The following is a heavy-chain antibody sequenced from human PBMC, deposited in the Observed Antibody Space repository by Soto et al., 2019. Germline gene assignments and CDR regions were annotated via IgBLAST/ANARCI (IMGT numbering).Heavy chain of an antibody. CDR3: AKGSGYCSSTSCYDAGYYYYYGMDV. J-gene: IGHJ6*02. CDR2: ISYDGSNK. D-gene: IGHD2-2*01. CDR1: GFTFSSYG. Sequence: VQLVESGGGLVEPGGSLRLSCAASGFTFSSYGMHWVRQAPGKGLEWVAVISYDGSNKYYADSVKGRFTISRDNSKNTLYLQMNSLRAEDTAVYYCAKGSGYCSSTSCYDAGYYYYYGMDVWGQGTTVTVSS. V-gene: IGHV3-30*18.